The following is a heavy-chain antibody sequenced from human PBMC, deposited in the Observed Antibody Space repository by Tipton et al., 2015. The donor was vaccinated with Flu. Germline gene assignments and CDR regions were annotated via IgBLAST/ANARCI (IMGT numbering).Heavy chain of an antibody. CDR2: IYTSGST. Sequence: TLSLTCTVSGGSISSGSYYWSWIRQLAGKGLEWIGRIYTSGSTNYNPSLKSRVTISVDTSKNQFSLKLSSVTAADTAVYYCARAGWLLPFDYWGQGTLVTVSS. CDR1: GGSISSGSYY. V-gene: IGHV4-61*02. CDR3: ARAGWLLPFDY. D-gene: IGHD3-22*01. J-gene: IGHJ4*02.